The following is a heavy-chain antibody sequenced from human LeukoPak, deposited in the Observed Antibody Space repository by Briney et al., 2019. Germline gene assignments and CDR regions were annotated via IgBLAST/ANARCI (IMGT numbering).Heavy chain of an antibody. CDR3: ARDRRAWEWELRPLDY. Sequence: ASVKVSCKASGYTFTGYYMHWVRQAPGQGLEWMGWINPNSGGTNYAQKFQGRVTMTRDTSISTAYMELSRLRSDDTAVYYCARDRRAWEWELRPLDYWGQGTLVTVSS. V-gene: IGHV1-2*02. D-gene: IGHD1-26*01. J-gene: IGHJ4*02. CDR1: GYTFTGYY. CDR2: INPNSGGT.